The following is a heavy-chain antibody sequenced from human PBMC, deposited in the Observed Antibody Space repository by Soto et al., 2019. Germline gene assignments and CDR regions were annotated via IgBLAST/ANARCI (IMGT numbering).Heavy chain of an antibody. CDR2: IWYDGSNK. V-gene: IGHV3-33*01. CDR3: ARENRIAAAGNAFDV. D-gene: IGHD6-13*01. Sequence: PGGSLRLSCAASGFTFSSYGMHWVRQAPGKGLEWVAVIWYDGSNKYYADSVKGRFTISRDNSKNTLYLQMNSLRAEDTAVYYCARENRIAAAGNAFDVWGQGTMVTVS. J-gene: IGHJ3*01. CDR1: GFTFSSYG.